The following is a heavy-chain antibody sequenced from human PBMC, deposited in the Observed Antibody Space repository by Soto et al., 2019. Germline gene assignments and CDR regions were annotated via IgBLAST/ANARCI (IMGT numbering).Heavy chain of an antibody. D-gene: IGHD4-17*01. CDR1: GGTFSSYA. J-gene: IGHJ6*02. CDR3: ARAPVYGDSHYYGMDV. V-gene: IGHV1-69*13. Sequence: SVKVSCKASGGTFSSYAISWVRQAPGQGLEWMGGIIPIFGTANYAQKFQGRVTITADESTSTAYMELSSLRSEDTAVYYCARAPVYGDSHYYGMDVRGQGTTVTVSS. CDR2: IIPIFGTA.